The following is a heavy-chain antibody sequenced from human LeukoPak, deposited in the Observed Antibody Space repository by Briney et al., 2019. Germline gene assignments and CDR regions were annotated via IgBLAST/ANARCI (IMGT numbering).Heavy chain of an antibody. J-gene: IGHJ6*02. Sequence: GGSLRLSCAASGFTFSSHAMTWVRQAPGKGPELVSIINDNGYSTYCADSVKGRFTVSRDNTKNTLYLLMNSLRAEDTAVYYCATRIVPVSYGMDVWGQGTTVTVSS. D-gene: IGHD1-26*01. CDR1: GFTFSSHA. V-gene: IGHV3-23*01. CDR3: ATRIVPVSYGMDV. CDR2: INDNGYST.